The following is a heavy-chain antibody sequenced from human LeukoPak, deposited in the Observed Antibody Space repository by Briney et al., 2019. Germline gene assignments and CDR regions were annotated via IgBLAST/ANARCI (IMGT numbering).Heavy chain of an antibody. Sequence: ASVKVSCKASGYTFTSYDINWVRQATGKGLEWMGWMNPNSGNTGYAQKFQGRVTMTRNTSISTAYMELSSLRSADTAVYYCARGGRWPKENWFDPWGQGTLVTVSS. D-gene: IGHD2-15*01. CDR3: ARGGRWPKENWFDP. J-gene: IGHJ5*02. CDR1: GYTFTSYD. V-gene: IGHV1-8*01. CDR2: MNPNSGNT.